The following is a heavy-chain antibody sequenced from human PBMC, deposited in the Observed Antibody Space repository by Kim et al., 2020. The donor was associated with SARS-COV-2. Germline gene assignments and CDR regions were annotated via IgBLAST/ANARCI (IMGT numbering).Heavy chain of an antibody. CDR1: GFTFSRYA. Sequence: GGSLRLSCAASGFTFSRYAMSWVRQAPGKGLEWVSTINESGGNTYYADSAKGRFTISRDNSKNTLYLQMNGLRAEDTGVYYCAKDVPPDTIMAIFDYWGQAMAIFDDWGQGTLVTVSS. CDR3: AKDVPPDTIMAIFDYWGQAMAIFDD. V-gene: IGHV3-23*01. J-gene: IGHJ4*02. D-gene: IGHD3-9*01. CDR2: INESGGNT.